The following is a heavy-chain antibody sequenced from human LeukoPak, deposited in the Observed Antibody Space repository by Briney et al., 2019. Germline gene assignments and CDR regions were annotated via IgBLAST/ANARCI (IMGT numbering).Heavy chain of an antibody. CDR1: GFTLSSYW. D-gene: IGHD5-18*01. V-gene: IGHV3-74*01. J-gene: IGHJ4*02. Sequence: AGGSLRLSCAASGFTLSSYWMHWVRQAPGKGLVWVSRINSAGSSTTYADSVKGRFTISRDNAKNTLYLQMNSLRAEDTAVYYCARGSGYSYGPLDYWGQGTLVTVSS. CDR2: INSAGSST. CDR3: ARGSGYSYGPLDY.